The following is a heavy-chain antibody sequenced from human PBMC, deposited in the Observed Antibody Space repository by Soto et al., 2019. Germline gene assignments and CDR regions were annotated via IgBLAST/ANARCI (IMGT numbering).Heavy chain of an antibody. J-gene: IGHJ4*02. V-gene: IGHV4-30-2*01. CDR2: IYHSGST. CDR1: GGSISSGGYS. D-gene: IGHD1-26*01. CDR3: ARVQGFSGSYWNVNHYFDY. Sequence: QLQLQESGSGLVKPSQTLSLTCAVSGGSISSGGYSWSWIRQPPGKGLEWIGYIYHSGSTYYNPSLKSRVTISVDRSKNQFSLKLSSVTAADTAVYYCARVQGFSGSYWNVNHYFDYWGQGTLVTVSS.